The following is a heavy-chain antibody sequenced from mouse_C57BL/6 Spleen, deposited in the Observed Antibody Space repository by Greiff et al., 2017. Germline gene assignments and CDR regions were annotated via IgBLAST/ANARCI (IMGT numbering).Heavy chain of an antibody. CDR2: ISSGSSTI. D-gene: IGHD1-1*01. Sequence: EVKLMESGGGLVKPGGSLKLSCAASGFTFSDYGMHWVRQAPEKGLEWVAYISSGSSTIYYADTVKGRFTISRDNAKNTLFLQMTSLRSEDTAMYYCARQEYYGISYWYFDVWGTGTTVTVSS. CDR1: GFTFSDYG. J-gene: IGHJ1*03. V-gene: IGHV5-17*01. CDR3: ARQEYYGISYWYFDV.